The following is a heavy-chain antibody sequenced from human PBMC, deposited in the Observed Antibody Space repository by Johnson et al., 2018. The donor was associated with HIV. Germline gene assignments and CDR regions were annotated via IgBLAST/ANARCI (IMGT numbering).Heavy chain of an antibody. CDR1: GFTFDDYG. CDR3: TIFITMIVVVTTDAFDI. CDR2: IYSGGST. D-gene: IGHD3-22*01. Sequence: VQLVESGGGVVRPGGSLRLSCAASGFTFDDYGMSWVRQAPGKGLEWVSVIYSGGSTYYTDSVKGRFTISRDNSKNTLYLQMNSLRAEDTAVYYCTIFITMIVVVTTDAFDIWGQGTMVTVSS. V-gene: IGHV3-66*01. J-gene: IGHJ3*02.